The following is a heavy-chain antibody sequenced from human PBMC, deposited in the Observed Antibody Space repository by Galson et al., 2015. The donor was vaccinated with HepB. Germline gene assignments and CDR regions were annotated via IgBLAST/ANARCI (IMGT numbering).Heavy chain of an antibody. CDR3: TMIVLGGFDY. D-gene: IGHD3-22*01. Sequence: SLRLSCAASGFTFGDYAMSWVRQAPGKGLEWVGFIRSKAYGGTTEYAASVKGRFTISRDDSKSIAYLQMNSLKTEDTAVYYCTMIVLGGFDYWGQGTLVTVSS. CDR1: GFTFGDYA. CDR2: IRSKAYGGTT. J-gene: IGHJ4*02. V-gene: IGHV3-49*04.